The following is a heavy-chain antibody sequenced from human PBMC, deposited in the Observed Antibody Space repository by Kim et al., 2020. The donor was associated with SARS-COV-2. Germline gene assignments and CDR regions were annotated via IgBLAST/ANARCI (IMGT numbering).Heavy chain of an antibody. V-gene: IGHV3-33*06. Sequence: GGSLRLSCAASGFTFSSYGMHWVRQAPGKGLEWVAVIWYDGSNKYYADSVKGRFTISRDNSKNTLYLQMSSLRAEDTAVYYCAKDPFMENPGGHYYYVWTSGAKGPRSPSP. CDR1: GFTFSSYG. CDR3: AKDPFMENPGGHYYYVWTS. CDR2: IWYDGSNK. J-gene: IGHJ6*02. D-gene: IGHD3-3*01.